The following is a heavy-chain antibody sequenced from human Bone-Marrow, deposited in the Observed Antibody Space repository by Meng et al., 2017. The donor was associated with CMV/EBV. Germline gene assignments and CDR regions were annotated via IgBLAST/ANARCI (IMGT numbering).Heavy chain of an antibody. Sequence: SETLSLTCAVYGGSFSGYYWSWIRQPPGKGLEWIGEINHSGSTNYNPSLKSRVTISVDTSKNQFSLKLSSVTAADTAVYYCARGRCSSTSCYKGVIRAFDIWGQGTMVPVSS. CDR3: ARGRCSSTSCYKGVIRAFDI. V-gene: IGHV4-34*01. D-gene: IGHD2-2*02. CDR1: GGSFSGYY. J-gene: IGHJ3*02. CDR2: INHSGST.